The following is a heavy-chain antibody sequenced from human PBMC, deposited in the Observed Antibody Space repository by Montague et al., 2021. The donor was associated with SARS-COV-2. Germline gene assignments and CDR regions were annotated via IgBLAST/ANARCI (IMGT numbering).Heavy chain of an antibody. CDR3: ARVPSSSWYFEY. V-gene: IGHV3-7*01. CDR1: GFSFSSYW. J-gene: IGHJ4*02. D-gene: IGHD6-13*01. CDR2: IKQDGSEK. Sequence: LRLSCAASGFSFSSYWMSWVRRAPGKGLEWVANIKQDGSEKYYVDSVKGRFTISRDNAKHSLYLQMSSLRAEDTAVYYCARVPSSSWYFEYWGQGTLVTVSS.